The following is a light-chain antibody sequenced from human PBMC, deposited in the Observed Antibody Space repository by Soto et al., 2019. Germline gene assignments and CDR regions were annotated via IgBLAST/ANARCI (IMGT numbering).Light chain of an antibody. CDR3: QQYDNLPIT. Sequence: DIQMTQSPSSLSASVGDRVTITCQASQDISNYLNWYQQKPGKAPKLLIYDASNLETGVPSRFSGSGSWTYFTFTISSLQPEDIATYYCQQYDNLPITFGQGTRLEIK. J-gene: IGKJ5*01. CDR2: DAS. V-gene: IGKV1-33*01. CDR1: QDISNY.